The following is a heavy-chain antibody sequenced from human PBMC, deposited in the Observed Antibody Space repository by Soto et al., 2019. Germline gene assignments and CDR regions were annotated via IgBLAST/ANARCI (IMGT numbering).Heavy chain of an antibody. D-gene: IGHD6-19*01. CDR2: ISSGGVSI. V-gene: IGHV3-48*02. J-gene: IGHJ3*02. Sequence: GGSLRLSCAASGFTFRSYAMSWVRQAPGKGLEWVSYISSGGVSIYYADSVKGRFTISRDNAKNSLYLQMNSLRDEDTAVYYCARDRRGVAGTARAFDTWGQGTMVTVSS. CDR1: GFTFRSYA. CDR3: ARDRRGVAGTARAFDT.